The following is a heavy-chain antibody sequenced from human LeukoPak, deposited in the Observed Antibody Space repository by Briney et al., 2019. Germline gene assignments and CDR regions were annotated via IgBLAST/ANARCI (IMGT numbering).Heavy chain of an antibody. Sequence: SETLSLTCTVSGGSISSYYWSWIRQPPGKGLEWIGYIYYSGSTNYNPSLKSRVTISVDTSKNQFSLKLSSVTAADTAVYYCARVKGREGSTVIIDYWGQGTLVTVSS. CDR3: ARVKGREGSTVIIDY. J-gene: IGHJ4*02. CDR2: IYYSGST. V-gene: IGHV4-59*01. CDR1: GGSISSYY. D-gene: IGHD3-10*01.